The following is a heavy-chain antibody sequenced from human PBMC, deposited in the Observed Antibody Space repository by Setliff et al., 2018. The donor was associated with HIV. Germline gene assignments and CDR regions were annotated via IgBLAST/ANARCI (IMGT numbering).Heavy chain of an antibody. D-gene: IGHD5-12*01. CDR1: GVSISDTNYY. J-gene: IGHJ2*01. V-gene: IGHV4-39*01. CDR3: ARHVSPEYSDYAHWYFDL. CDR2: VSYTGPT. Sequence: LSLTCIVSGVSISDTNYYWGWIRQPPGKGLEWIGRVSYTGPTYHNPSLKSRVASFIDTPKNHFSLYLNSVTAADTAVYYCARHVSPEYSDYAHWYFDLWGRGTLVTVSS.